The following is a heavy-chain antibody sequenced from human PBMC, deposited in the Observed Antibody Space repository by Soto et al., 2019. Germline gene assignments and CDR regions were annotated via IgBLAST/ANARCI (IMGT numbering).Heavy chain of an antibody. J-gene: IGHJ6*02. Sequence: SVKVSCKASGGTFSSYAISWGRQAPVQGLEWMGGIIPIFGTANYAQKFQGRVTITADESTSTAYMELSSLRSEDTAVHYCARDKKQLARYYYYYYGMDVWGQGTTVTVSS. CDR1: GGTFSSYA. CDR3: ARDKKQLARYYYYYYGMDV. V-gene: IGHV1-69*13. CDR2: IIPIFGTA. D-gene: IGHD6-13*01.